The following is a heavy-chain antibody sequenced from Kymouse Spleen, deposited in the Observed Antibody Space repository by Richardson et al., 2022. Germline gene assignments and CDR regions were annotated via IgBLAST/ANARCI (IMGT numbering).Heavy chain of an antibody. CDR3: AKDLHCSSTSCYGMDV. V-gene: IGHV3-30*18. D-gene: IGHD2-2*02. Sequence: QVQLVESGGGVVQPGRSLRLSCAASGFTFSSYGMHWVRQAPGKGLEWVAVISYDGSNKYYADSVKGRFTISRDNSKNTLYLQMNSLRAEDTAVYYCAKDLHCSSTSCYGMDVWGQGTTVTVSS. CDR2: ISYDGSNK. CDR1: GFTFSSYG. J-gene: IGHJ6*02.